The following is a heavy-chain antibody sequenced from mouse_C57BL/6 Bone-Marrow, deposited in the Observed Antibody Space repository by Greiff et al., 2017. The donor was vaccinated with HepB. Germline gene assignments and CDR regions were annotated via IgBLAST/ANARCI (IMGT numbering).Heavy chain of an antibody. J-gene: IGHJ3*01. V-gene: IGHV1-82*01. CDR2: IYPGDGDT. Sequence: VQLQQSGPELVKPGASVKISCKASGYAFSSSWMNWVKQRPGKGLEWIGRIYPGDGDTNYNGKFKGKATLTADKSSSTAYMQLSSLTSEDSAVYFWARGPYSTAGFAYWGQGTLVTVSA. D-gene: IGHD2-5*01. CDR1: GYAFSSSW. CDR3: ARGPYSTAGFAY.